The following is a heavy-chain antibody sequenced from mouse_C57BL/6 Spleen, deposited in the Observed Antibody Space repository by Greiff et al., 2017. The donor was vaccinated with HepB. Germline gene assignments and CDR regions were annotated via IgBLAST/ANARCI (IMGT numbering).Heavy chain of an antibody. Sequence: VQLQQPGAELVKPGASVKLSCKASGYTFTSYWMQWVKQRPGQGLEWIGEIDPSDSYTNYNQKFKGKATLTVDTSSSTAYMQLSSLTSEDSAVYYCARRREYWGQGTTLTVSS. J-gene: IGHJ2*01. CDR2: IDPSDSYT. CDR3: ARRREY. V-gene: IGHV1-50*01. CDR1: GYTFTSYW.